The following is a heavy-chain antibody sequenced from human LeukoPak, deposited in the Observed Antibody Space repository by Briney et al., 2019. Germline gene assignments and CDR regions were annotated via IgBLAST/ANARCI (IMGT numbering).Heavy chain of an antibody. V-gene: IGHV3-11*04. D-gene: IGHD3-10*01. CDR2: ISSSGSTI. CDR3: ARDGDYYGSGSYYNEVYYLDY. CDR1: GFTFSDYY. J-gene: IGHJ4*02. Sequence: PGGSLRLSCAASGFTFSDYYMSWIRQAPGKGLEWVSYISSSGSTIYYADSVKGRFTISRDNAKNSLYLQMNSLRAEDTAVYYCARDGDYYGSGSYYNEVYYLDYWGQGTLVTVSS.